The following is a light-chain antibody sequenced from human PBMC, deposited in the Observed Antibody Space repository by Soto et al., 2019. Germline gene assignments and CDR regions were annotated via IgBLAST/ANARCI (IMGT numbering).Light chain of an antibody. CDR1: SSDVGSYNL. Sequence: QSALTQPDSVPGSAGQSITISCTGTSSDVGSYNLVSWYQQHPGKAPKLMMYESSKRPTRVSNRFSGSKSGNTASLTISGLQADDEADYYFCSYAGSSNVFGTGTKGTVL. CDR3: CSYAGSSNV. V-gene: IGLV2-23*03. J-gene: IGLJ1*01. CDR2: ESS.